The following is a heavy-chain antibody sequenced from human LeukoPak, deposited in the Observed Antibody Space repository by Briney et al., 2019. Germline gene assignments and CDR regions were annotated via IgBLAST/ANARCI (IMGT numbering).Heavy chain of an antibody. J-gene: IGHJ4*02. CDR2: IWYDGSNK. CDR3: AKVSRGYSGYGAFDY. Sequence: PGGSLRLSCAASGFTFSGYGMHWVRQAPGKGLEWVAVIWYDGSNKYYADSVKGRFTISKDNSKNTLYLQMNSLRAEDTAVYYCAKVSRGYSGYGAFDYWGQGTLVTVSS. D-gene: IGHD5-12*01. V-gene: IGHV3-33*06. CDR1: GFTFSGYG.